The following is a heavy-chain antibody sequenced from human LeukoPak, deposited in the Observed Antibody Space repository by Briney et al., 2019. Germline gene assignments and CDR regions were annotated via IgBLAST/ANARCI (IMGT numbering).Heavy chain of an antibody. J-gene: IGHJ4*02. CDR3: AREVYDSSNYFDY. Sequence: GGSLRLFCAASGFTFSSYSMNWVRQAPGKGLEWVSSISSSSSYIYYADSVKGRFTISRDNAKNSLYLQMNSMRAEDTAVYYCAREVYDSSNYFDYWGQGTLVTVSS. V-gene: IGHV3-21*01. CDR2: ISSSSSYI. D-gene: IGHD3-22*01. CDR1: GFTFSSYS.